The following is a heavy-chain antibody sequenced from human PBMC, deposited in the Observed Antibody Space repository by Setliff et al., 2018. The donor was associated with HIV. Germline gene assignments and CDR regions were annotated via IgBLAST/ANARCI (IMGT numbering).Heavy chain of an antibody. D-gene: IGHD2-8*01. V-gene: IGHV1-69*10. CDR2: LIPIVDIT. Sequence: ASVKVSCKASGGTLSNYAFSWVRQAPGQGLEWMGGLIPIVDITKSTQKFRDRVTFTADESTKTAQMELSGLTFEDTAVYYCAKGPNFEDAFDIWGQGTVVTVSS. J-gene: IGHJ3*02. CDR3: AKGPNFEDAFDI. CDR1: GGTLSNYA.